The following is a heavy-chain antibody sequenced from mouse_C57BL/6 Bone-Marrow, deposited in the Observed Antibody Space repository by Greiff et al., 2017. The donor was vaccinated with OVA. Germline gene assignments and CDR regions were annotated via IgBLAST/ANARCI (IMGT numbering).Heavy chain of an antibody. V-gene: IGHV5-4*01. J-gene: IGHJ1*03. CDR3: AREYGYVGSSDWYFDV. CDR1: GFTFSSYG. D-gene: IGHD2-2*01. Sequence: DVKLVESGGGLVKPGGSLKLSCAASGFTFSSYGMHWVRQTPGKRLEWVANISDGGSYTYYTDNVKGRFTISVDNATNNLYLQLSSLKSEDTAMYYCAREYGYVGSSDWYFDVWGTGTTVTVSS. CDR2: ISDGGSYT.